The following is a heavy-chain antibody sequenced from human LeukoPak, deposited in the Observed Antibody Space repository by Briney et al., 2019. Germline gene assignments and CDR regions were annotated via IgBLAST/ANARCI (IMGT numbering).Heavy chain of an antibody. CDR2: IYPGDSDT. Sequence: GESLKISCKGSGYNFRNYWIGWVRQMPGRGLEWLGIIYPGDSDTRYSPSFQGQVTISADKSINTAYLQWSSLKASDTAIYYCAREPTSSSVFDIWGQGTTVTVSS. V-gene: IGHV5-51*01. J-gene: IGHJ3*02. D-gene: IGHD3-22*01. CDR1: GYNFRNYW. CDR3: AREPTSSSVFDI.